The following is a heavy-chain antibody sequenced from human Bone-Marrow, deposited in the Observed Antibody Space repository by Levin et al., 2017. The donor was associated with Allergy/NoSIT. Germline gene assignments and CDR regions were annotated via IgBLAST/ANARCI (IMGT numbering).Heavy chain of an antibody. CDR1: GGSISSYY. D-gene: IGHD4-23*01. CDR2: IYYSGST. Sequence: SETLSLTCTVSGGSISSYYWSWIRQPPGKGLEWIGYIYYSGSTNYNPSLKSRVTISVDTSKNQFSLKLSSVTAADTAVYYCARHQSSYGGNGWAFDYWGQGTLVTVSS. CDR3: ARHQSSYGGNGWAFDY. V-gene: IGHV4-59*08. J-gene: IGHJ4*02.